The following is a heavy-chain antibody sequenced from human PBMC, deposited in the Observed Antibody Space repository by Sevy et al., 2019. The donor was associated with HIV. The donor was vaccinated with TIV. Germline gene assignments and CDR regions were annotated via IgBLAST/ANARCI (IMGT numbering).Heavy chain of an antibody. CDR2: IYHSGST. D-gene: IGHD1-26*01. J-gene: IGHJ5*02. V-gene: IGHV4-38-2*01. CDR3: ARHSRGATGHVGVNWFDP. Sequence: SETLSLTCAVSGYSISSGYYWGWIRQPPGKGLEWIGSIYHSGSTYYNPSLKSRVTISVDTSKNQFSLKLSSVTAADTAVYYCARHSRGATGHVGVNWFDPWGQGTLVTVSS. CDR1: GYSISSGYY.